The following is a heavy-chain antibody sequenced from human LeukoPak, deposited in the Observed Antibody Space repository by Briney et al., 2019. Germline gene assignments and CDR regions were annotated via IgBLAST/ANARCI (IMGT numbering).Heavy chain of an antibody. CDR2: LYTGGGT. V-gene: IGHV3-53*01. CDR3: TRSGYRHPYHFDS. D-gene: IGHD3-22*01. CDR1: GFTFRTTY. Sequence: GGSLRLSCAASGFTFRTTYMSWVRQAPGKRLEWVSVLYTGGGTDHADSVKGRFTISRDNSKNTLSLQMNSLRVEDTAIYYCTRSGYRHPYHFDSWGQGTLVIVS. J-gene: IGHJ4*02.